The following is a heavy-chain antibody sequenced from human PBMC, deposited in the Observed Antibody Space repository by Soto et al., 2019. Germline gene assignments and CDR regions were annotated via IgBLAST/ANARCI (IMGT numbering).Heavy chain of an antibody. V-gene: IGHV3-23*01. D-gene: IGHD5-12*01. CDR1: GFTFSSYA. J-gene: IGHJ6*03. Sequence: GGSLRLSCAASGFTFSSYAMSWVRQAPGKGLEWVSAISGSGGSTYYADSVKGRFTISRDNSKNTLYLQMNSLRAEDTAVYYCAKGEENIVATIANHYYYYMDVWGKGTTVTVSS. CDR3: AKGEENIVATIANHYYYYMDV. CDR2: ISGSGGST.